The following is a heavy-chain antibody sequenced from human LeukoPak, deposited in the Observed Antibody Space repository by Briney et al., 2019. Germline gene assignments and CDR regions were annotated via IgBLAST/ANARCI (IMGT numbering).Heavy chain of an antibody. CDR2: ISTSGSTT. CDR3: AKDLSSGPPQIY. Sequence: GGSLRLSCAASGFTFSDYYVSWIRQTPGKGLEWVSYISTSGSTTYYADSVKGRFTLSRDNANNSLYLQMNSLRAKDTAVYYCAKDLSSGPPQIYWGQGTLVTVSS. V-gene: IGHV3-11*01. J-gene: IGHJ4*02. D-gene: IGHD3-22*01. CDR1: GFTFSDYY.